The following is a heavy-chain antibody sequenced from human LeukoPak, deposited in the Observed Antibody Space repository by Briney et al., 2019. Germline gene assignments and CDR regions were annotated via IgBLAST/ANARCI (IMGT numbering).Heavy chain of an antibody. J-gene: IGHJ4*02. Sequence: GASVKVSCKASGGTVSSSATSWGRQAPGQRLEWMGRIIPIFGIANYAQKFQGRVTITADKSTSTAYMELSSLRSEDTAVYYCAREEQLAPFDYWGQGTLVIVSS. CDR2: IIPIFGIA. CDR1: GGTVSSSA. V-gene: IGHV1-69*04. CDR3: AREEQLAPFDY. D-gene: IGHD6-6*01.